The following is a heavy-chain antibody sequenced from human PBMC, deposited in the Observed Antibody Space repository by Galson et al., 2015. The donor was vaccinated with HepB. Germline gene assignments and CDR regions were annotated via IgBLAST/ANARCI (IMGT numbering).Heavy chain of an antibody. V-gene: IGHV4-39*07. D-gene: IGHD3-10*01. J-gene: IGHJ2*01. CDR3: ARDPTDYYGPGSFDL. CDR2: TYYSGST. CDR1: GGSISSSSYY. Sequence: ETLSLTCTVSGGSISSSSYYWGWIRQPPGKGLEWIGSTYYSGSTYYNPSLKSRVTISVDTSKNQFSLKLSSVTAADTAVYYCARDPTDYYGPGSFDLWGRGTLVTVPS.